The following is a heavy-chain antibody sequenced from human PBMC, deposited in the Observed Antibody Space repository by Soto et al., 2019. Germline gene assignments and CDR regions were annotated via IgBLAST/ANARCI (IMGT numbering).Heavy chain of an antibody. CDR2: INSDGSST. J-gene: IGHJ2*01. CDR1: GFSFSSYW. Sequence: EVPLVESGGGLVQPGGSLRLSCAASGFSFSSYWMHWVRQAPGKGLVWVSRINSDGSSTSYAGSVKGRFTISRDNAKNTLYLQMNSLRAEDTAVYYCARVHTSSWYSYWYFDLWGRGTLVTVSS. D-gene: IGHD6-13*01. V-gene: IGHV3-74*01. CDR3: ARVHTSSWYSYWYFDL.